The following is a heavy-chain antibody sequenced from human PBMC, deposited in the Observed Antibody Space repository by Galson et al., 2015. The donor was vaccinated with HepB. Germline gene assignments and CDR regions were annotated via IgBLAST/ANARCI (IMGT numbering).Heavy chain of an antibody. Sequence: SLRLSCAASGFTFSSYSMNWVRQAPGKGLEWVSYISSSSSTIYYADPVKGRFTISRDNAKNSLYLQMNSLRAEDTAVYYCATSPGIAAAGILLDYWGQGTLVTVSS. CDR2: ISSSSSTI. CDR3: ATSPGIAAAGILLDY. CDR1: GFTFSSYS. J-gene: IGHJ4*02. V-gene: IGHV3-48*01. D-gene: IGHD6-13*01.